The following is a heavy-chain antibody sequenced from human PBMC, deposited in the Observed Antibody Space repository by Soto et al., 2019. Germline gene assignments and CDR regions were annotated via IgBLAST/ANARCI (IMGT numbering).Heavy chain of an antibody. D-gene: IGHD6-19*01. CDR2: SHTYNGNT. CDR3: ARDAQYSSRWHPIDY. Sequence: QVQLVQSGAEVKKPGASVKVYCKASGYTFTDYGISWVRQAPGQGLEWLGWSHTYNGNTNYAQKGQGRVTMTTDSSTSTAYMELRSLRSDDTAVYYCARDAQYSSRWHPIDYWGQGTLVTVSS. CDR1: GYTFTDYG. V-gene: IGHV1-18*01. J-gene: IGHJ4*02.